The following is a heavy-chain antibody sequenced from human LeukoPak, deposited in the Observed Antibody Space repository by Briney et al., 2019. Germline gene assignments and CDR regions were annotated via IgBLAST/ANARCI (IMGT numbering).Heavy chain of an antibody. Sequence: SETLSLTCTVSGGAISSYYWSWIRHPPGKGRLCTGNIYYSGSTNYNPSLKSRVTISVDTSKNQFSMRLSSVTAADTAVYYCARQSYTAYYYYGMDVWGQGTTVTVSS. CDR1: GGAISSYY. J-gene: IGHJ6*02. CDR2: IYYSGST. D-gene: IGHD3-10*01. V-gene: IGHV4-59*08. CDR3: ARQSYTAYYYYGMDV.